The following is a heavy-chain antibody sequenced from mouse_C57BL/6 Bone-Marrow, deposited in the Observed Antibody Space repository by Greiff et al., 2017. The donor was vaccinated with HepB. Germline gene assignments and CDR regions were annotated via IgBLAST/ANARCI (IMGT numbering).Heavy chain of an antibody. CDR1: GYTFTSYW. D-gene: IGHD4-1*01. CDR2: IHPNSGST. Sequence: QVQLQQPGAELVKPGASVKLSCKASGYTFTSYWMHWVKQRPGQGLEWIGMIHPNSGSTNYNEKFKSKATLTVDKSSSTAYMQLSSLTSEDSAVYYCARSWDQYYFDYWGQGTTLTVSS. CDR3: ARSWDQYYFDY. J-gene: IGHJ2*01. V-gene: IGHV1-64*01.